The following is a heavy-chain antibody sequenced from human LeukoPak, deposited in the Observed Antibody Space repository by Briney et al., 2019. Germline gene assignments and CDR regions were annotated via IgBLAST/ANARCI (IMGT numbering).Heavy chain of an antibody. CDR3: ATEGIPGRVFRGVIDY. CDR2: IKEDGSEK. CDR1: GFSFNNYW. J-gene: IGHJ4*02. Sequence: PGGSLRLSCEASGFSFNNYWMTWVRQAPGKGLEWVANIKEDGSEKNYVDSAKGRFTISRDNAQNSLYLQMNSLRAEDSAVYYCATEGIPGRVFRGVIDYWGQGILVTVSS. V-gene: IGHV3-7*01. D-gene: IGHD3-10*01.